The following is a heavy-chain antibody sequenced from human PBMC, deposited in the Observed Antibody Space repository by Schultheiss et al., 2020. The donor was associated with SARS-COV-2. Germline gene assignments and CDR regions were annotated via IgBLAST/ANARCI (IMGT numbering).Heavy chain of an antibody. V-gene: IGHV3-21*05. CDR1: GFTFSSYS. Sequence: GGSLRLSCAASGFTFSSYSMNWVRQAPGKGLEWVSYIRSSSTYIYYADSVKGRFTISRDNAKNSLFLQMNSLRAEDTAVYYCARGGYSSSWYDYWGQGTLVTVSS. J-gene: IGHJ4*02. CDR2: IRSSSTYI. CDR3: ARGGYSSSWYDY. D-gene: IGHD6-13*01.